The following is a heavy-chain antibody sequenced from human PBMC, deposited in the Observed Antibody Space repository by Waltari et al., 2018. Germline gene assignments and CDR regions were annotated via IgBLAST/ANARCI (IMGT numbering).Heavy chain of an antibody. CDR1: GFTFSSYA. V-gene: IGHV3-23*01. D-gene: IGHD3-16*02. Sequence: EVQLLESGGGLVQPGGSLRLSCAASGFTFSSYAMTWVRQAPGEGLECVASISGSGATPFYADSVKGRFTIVRDNSRDTVYLQMNSLRVDDSAVYYCAKGSRGYTNYFFDSWGQGTLVSVSS. CDR3: AKGSRGYTNYFFDS. CDR2: ISGSGATP. J-gene: IGHJ4*02.